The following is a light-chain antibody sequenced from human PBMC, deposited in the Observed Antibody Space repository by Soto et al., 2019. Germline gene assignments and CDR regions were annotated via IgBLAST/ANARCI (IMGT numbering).Light chain of an antibody. CDR2: DAS. J-gene: IGKJ4*02. CDR1: QSVSSY. Sequence: EIVLTQSPATLSLSPGERATLSCRASQSVSSYLAWYQQKPGQAPRLLIYDASNRATGIPARFSGSGSGTDFTLTISSLEPEDFAVYYCQQRSNWPRSLTFGGVTKVEIK. V-gene: IGKV3-11*01. CDR3: QQRSNWPRSLT.